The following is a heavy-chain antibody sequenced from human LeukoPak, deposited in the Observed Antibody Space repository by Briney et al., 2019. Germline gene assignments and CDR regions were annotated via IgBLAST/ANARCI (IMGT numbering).Heavy chain of an antibody. D-gene: IGHD2-2*01. CDR3: AREDCSSTSCYFDY. Sequence: GGSLRLSCAASGFTFSGYAMHWVRQAPGKGLEYVSAISSNGGSTYYANSVKGRFTISRDNSKNTLYLQMGSLRAEDMAVYYCAREDCSSTSCYFDYWGQGTLVTVSS. V-gene: IGHV3-64*01. CDR1: GFTFSGYA. J-gene: IGHJ4*02. CDR2: ISSNGGST.